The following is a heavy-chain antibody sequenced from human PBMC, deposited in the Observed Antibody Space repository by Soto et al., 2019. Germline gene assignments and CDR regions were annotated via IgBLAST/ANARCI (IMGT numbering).Heavy chain of an antibody. CDR3: AKVILGYCISTSCYGEYSGYDSEPGFDY. Sequence: PGGSLRLSCAASGFSFSTYALSRVRQAPGKGLEWVSAISGGGDRTFYADSVKGRFTVSRDNSKNTLYLQMSSLRAEDTAVYYCAKVILGYCISTSCYGEYSGYDSEPGFDYWGQGTLVTAPQ. V-gene: IGHV3-23*01. CDR2: ISGGGDRT. J-gene: IGHJ4*02. CDR1: GFSFSTYA. D-gene: IGHD2-2*01.